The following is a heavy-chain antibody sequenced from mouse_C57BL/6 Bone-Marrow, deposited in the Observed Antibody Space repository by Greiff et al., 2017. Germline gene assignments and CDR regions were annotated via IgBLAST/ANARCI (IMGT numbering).Heavy chain of an antibody. J-gene: IGHJ4*01. Sequence: QVQLKQPGPELVKPGASVQLSCKASGYTFTSYWMHWVKQRPGQGLEWIGNINPSNGGTNYNEKFKSKATLTVDKSSSTAYMQLSSLTSEDSAVYYCARARGLRRGYYYAMDYWGQGTSVTVSS. D-gene: IGHD2-4*01. CDR3: ARARGLRRGYYYAMDY. V-gene: IGHV1-53*01. CDR1: GYTFTSYW. CDR2: INPSNGGT.